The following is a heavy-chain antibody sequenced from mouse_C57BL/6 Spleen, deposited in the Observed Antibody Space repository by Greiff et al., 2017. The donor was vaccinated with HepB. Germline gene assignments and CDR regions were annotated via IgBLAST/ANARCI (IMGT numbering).Heavy chain of an antibody. CDR2: IYPGNSDT. V-gene: IGHV1-5*01. CDR1: GYTFTSYW. CDR3: TRERLRREAMDY. D-gene: IGHD2-4*01. Sequence: VHVKQSGTVLARPGASVKMSCKTSGYTFTSYWMHWVKQRPGQGLEWIGAIYPGNSDTSYNQKFKGKAKLTAVTSASTAYMELSSLTNEDSAVYYCTRERLRREAMDYWGQGTSVTVSS. J-gene: IGHJ4*01.